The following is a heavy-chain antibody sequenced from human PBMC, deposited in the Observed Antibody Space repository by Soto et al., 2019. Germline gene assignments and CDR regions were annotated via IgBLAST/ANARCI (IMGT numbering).Heavy chain of an antibody. CDR3: ARDRSIKEVASGFHF. CDR2: ISGSGGTT. CDR1: GFTFSSYA. J-gene: IGHJ4*02. D-gene: IGHD3-10*01. Sequence: GGSLRLSCAASGFTFSSYAMSWVRQAPGKGLEWVSTISGSGGTTYYADSVKGRFTISRDNSKNTLYLQMKSLSADDTALYYCARDRSIKEVASGFHFWGQGTLVTVSS. V-gene: IGHV3-23*01.